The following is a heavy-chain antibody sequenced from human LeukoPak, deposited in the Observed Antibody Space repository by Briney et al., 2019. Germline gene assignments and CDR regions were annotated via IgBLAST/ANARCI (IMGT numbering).Heavy chain of an antibody. CDR3: ARSHYDILTGYPMGLRFDP. V-gene: IGHV4-30-2*01. J-gene: IGHJ5*02. CDR2: IYHSGST. CDR1: GGSISSDGYS. D-gene: IGHD3-9*01. Sequence: PSETLSLTCAVSGGSISSDGYSWSWIRQPPGMGLEWIGYIYHSGSTYYNPSLKSRVTISVDRSKNQFSLKLSSVTAADTAVYYCARSHYDILTGYPMGLRFDPWGQGTLVTVSS.